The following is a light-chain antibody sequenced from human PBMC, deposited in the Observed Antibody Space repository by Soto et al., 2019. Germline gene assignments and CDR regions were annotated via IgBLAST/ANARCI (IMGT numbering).Light chain of an antibody. CDR2: EVS. CDR3: SSFASTSTDV. Sequence: QSALTQPASVSGSPGQSITISCTGTSSDVGGYNYVSWYQQHPGKVPQLIIYEVSNRPSGVSNRFSGSKSGNAASLTISGLQAEDEAEYNCSSFASTSTDVFGPGTKLTVL. J-gene: IGLJ1*01. CDR1: SSDVGGYNY. V-gene: IGLV2-14*01.